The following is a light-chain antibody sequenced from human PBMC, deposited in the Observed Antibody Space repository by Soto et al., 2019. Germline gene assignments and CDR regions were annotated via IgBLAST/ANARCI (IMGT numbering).Light chain of an antibody. CDR1: QGISSY. CDR3: QQLNSYPT. Sequence: DIQLTQSPSFLSASVGDRVTIACRASQGISSYLAWYQQQPGKAPKLLIYAASTLQRGVPSRFIGSGSGTEFTLTISSLQPEDFATYYCQQLNSYPTFGGGTKVEIK. J-gene: IGKJ4*01. V-gene: IGKV1-9*01. CDR2: AAS.